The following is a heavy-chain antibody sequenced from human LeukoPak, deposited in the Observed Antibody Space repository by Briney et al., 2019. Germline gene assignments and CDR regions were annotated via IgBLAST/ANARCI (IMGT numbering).Heavy chain of an antibody. CDR3: AREGGDSGSFLPFDY. CDR2: IYFSGSS. D-gene: IGHD3-10*01. Sequence: SETLSLTCTVSGASTNTHFWSWIRQPAGKGLEWIGRIYFSGSSNYNPSLESRVTMSVDTSNNQLSLKLTSVSAADTAVYYCAREGGDSGSFLPFDYWGQGTLVTVSS. J-gene: IGHJ4*02. V-gene: IGHV4-4*07. CDR1: GASTNTHF.